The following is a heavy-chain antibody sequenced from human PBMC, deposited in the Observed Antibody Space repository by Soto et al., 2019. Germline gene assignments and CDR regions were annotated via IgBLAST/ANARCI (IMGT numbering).Heavy chain of an antibody. J-gene: IGHJ4*02. D-gene: IGHD3-22*01. CDR3: ASTYYYDSSGYYPFDY. CDR2: IYYSGST. V-gene: IGHV4-31*03. CDR1: GGSISSGGYY. Sequence: PSETLSLTCTVSGGSISSGGYYWGWIRQHPGKGLEWIGYIYYSGSTYYNPSLKSRVTISVDTSKNQFSLKLSSVTAADTAVYYCASTYYYDSSGYYPFDYWGQGTLVTVSS.